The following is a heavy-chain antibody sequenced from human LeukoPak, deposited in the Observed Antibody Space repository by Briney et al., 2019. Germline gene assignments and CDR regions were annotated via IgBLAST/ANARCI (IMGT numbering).Heavy chain of an antibody. CDR3: TRGIAFDI. CDR2: IRSKANSYAT. V-gene: IGHV3-73*01. D-gene: IGHD3-10*01. Sequence: GGSLKLSCAASGFTFSGSATHWVRQASGKGLEWVGRIRSKANSYATAYAASVKGRFTISRDDSKNTAYLQMNSLKTEDTAVYYCTRGIAFDIWGQGTMVTVSS. CDR1: GFTFSGSA. J-gene: IGHJ3*02.